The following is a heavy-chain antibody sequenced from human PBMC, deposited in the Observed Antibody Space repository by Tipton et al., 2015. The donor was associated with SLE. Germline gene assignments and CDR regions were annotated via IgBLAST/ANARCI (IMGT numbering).Heavy chain of an antibody. CDR3: VREGDTAFDY. V-gene: IGHV3-7*01. CDR1: GFIVSSDY. CDR2: IKQDGSEK. J-gene: IGHJ4*02. Sequence: SLRLSCAASGFIVSSDYMSWIRLAPGRGLEWVANIKQDGSEKYYVDSVKGRFTISRDNAKNTVYLQMNSLRAEDTAVYYCVREGDTAFDYWGQGTLVTVSS. D-gene: IGHD5-18*01.